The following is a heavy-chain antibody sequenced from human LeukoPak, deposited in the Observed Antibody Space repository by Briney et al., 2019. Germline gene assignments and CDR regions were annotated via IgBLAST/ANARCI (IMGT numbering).Heavy chain of an antibody. Sequence: SETLPPTCTVSGGSISSYYWSWIRQPAGKGLEWIGRIYTSGSTNYNPSLKSRVTMSVDTSKNQFSLKLSSVTAADTAVYYCARSAKGIAVAGREFDYWGQGTLVTVSS. CDR3: ARSAKGIAVAGREFDY. CDR1: GGSISSYY. V-gene: IGHV4-4*07. CDR2: IYTSGST. J-gene: IGHJ4*02. D-gene: IGHD6-19*01.